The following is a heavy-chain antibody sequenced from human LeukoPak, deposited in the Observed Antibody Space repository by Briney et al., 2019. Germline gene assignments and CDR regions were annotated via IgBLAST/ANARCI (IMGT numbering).Heavy chain of an antibody. CDR2: IYYSGST. Sequence: SETLSLTCTVSGGSISSYYWSWIRQPPGKGLEWIGYIYYSGSTNYNPSLKSRVTISVDTSKNQFSLKLSSVTAADTAVYYCARDRAQLVRHAYYYYCGMDVWGKGTTVTVSS. J-gene: IGHJ6*04. V-gene: IGHV4-59*01. CDR1: GGSISSYY. D-gene: IGHD6-13*01. CDR3: ARDRAQLVRHAYYYYCGMDV.